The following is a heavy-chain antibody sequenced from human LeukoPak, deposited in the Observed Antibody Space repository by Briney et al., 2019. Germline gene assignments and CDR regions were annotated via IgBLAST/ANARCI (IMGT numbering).Heavy chain of an antibody. J-gene: IGHJ6*03. CDR3: AKALTLPYSSSSIYYYYMDV. D-gene: IGHD6-6*01. V-gene: IGHV3-23*01. CDR2: ISGSGGST. CDR1: GFTFSSYA. Sequence: GGSLRLSCAASGFTFSSYAMSWVRQAPGKGLEWVSAISGSGGSTNYADSVKGRFSISRDNSKNTLYPQMNSLRAEDTAVYYCAKALTLPYSSSSIYYYYMDVWGKGTTVTVSS.